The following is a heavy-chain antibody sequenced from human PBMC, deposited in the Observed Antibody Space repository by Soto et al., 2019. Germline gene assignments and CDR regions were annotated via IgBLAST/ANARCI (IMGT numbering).Heavy chain of an antibody. CDR1: GYIFTNYE. J-gene: IGHJ6*02. D-gene: IGHD3-10*01. V-gene: IGHV1-18*01. CDR3: ARFGSAPYYYYGVDV. CDR2: VSGYTGNT. Sequence: QVQLVQSGTEVKKPGASVKVSCKASGYIFTNYEITWVRQAPGQGLEWMGWVSGYTGNTKYAQKFQDRVTMTTDTSTSTVYMELRSLRSDDTAVYYCARFGSAPYYYYGVDVWGQGTTVFVSS.